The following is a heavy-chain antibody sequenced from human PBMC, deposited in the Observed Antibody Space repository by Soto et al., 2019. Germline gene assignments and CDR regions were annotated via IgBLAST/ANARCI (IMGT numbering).Heavy chain of an antibody. V-gene: IGHV3-21*01. CDR1: GFSFITYS. J-gene: IGHJ6*02. D-gene: IGHD2-21*02. CDR3: AREETAWPLAYGLDV. Sequence: WGSLRLSCAASGFSFITYSINWCRHSPWKGLEWVSSISSRSDTYYADSVKGRFTISRDNAKNSVSLQMDSLRAEDAAVYYCAREETAWPLAYGLDVWGQGTTVTV. CDR2: ISSRSDT.